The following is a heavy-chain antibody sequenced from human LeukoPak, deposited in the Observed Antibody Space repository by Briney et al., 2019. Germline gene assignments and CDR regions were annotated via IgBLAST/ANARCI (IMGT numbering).Heavy chain of an antibody. J-gene: IGHJ3*02. CDR2: INHSGST. V-gene: IGHV4-34*01. Sequence: TTGGSLRLSCAASGFTVSSNYMSWIRQPPGKGLEWIGEINHSGSTNYNPPLKSRVTISVDTSKNQFSLKLSSVTAADTAVYYCARGRVSRPYYYGSGDAFDIWGQGTMVTVSS. CDR3: ARGRVSRPYYYGSGDAFDI. D-gene: IGHD3-10*01. CDR1: GFTVSSNY.